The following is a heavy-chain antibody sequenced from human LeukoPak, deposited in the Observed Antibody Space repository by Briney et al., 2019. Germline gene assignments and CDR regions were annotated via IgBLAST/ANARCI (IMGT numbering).Heavy chain of an antibody. Sequence: GGSLRLSCAASGFTFSSYGMHWVRQAPGKGLEWVAVIWYDGSNKYYADSVKGRFTISRDNSKNTLYLQMNSLRAEDTAVYYCARDDVPLGGVIVMGYWGQGTLVTVSS. J-gene: IGHJ4*02. CDR3: ARDDVPLGGVIVMGY. CDR1: GFTFSSYG. V-gene: IGHV3-33*01. CDR2: IWYDGSNK. D-gene: IGHD3-16*02.